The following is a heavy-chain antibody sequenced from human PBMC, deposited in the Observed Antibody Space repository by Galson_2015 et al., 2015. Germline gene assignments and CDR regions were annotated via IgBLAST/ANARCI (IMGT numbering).Heavy chain of an antibody. V-gene: IGHV4-61*02. Sequence: TLSLTCTVSVSSISSGSYYWSWILQPDGRGLEWIGRIYTRGNTNYNPSLKSRVTISLDTSKNQFSLKLSSVTASDTALYFCARETVVGGVDITEYYFDFWGQGTLVTVSS. CDR1: VSSISSGSYY. CDR3: ARETVVGGVDITEYYFDF. D-gene: IGHD3-10*01. J-gene: IGHJ4*02. CDR2: IYTRGNT.